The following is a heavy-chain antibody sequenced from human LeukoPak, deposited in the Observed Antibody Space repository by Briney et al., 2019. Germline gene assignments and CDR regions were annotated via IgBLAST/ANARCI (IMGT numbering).Heavy chain of an antibody. Sequence: PSETLSLTCTASGGSISSRRYYSGWIRQPPGKGLEWIGSIYYSGSTYYNPSLKSRVTISVDTSKNQFSLKLSSVTAADTAVYYCARPAVDPARSYHAFYIWGQGTMVTVSS. D-gene: IGHD5-18*01. CDR3: ARPAVDPARSYHAFYI. J-gene: IGHJ3*02. CDR1: GGSISSRRYY. V-gene: IGHV4-39*01. CDR2: IYYSGST.